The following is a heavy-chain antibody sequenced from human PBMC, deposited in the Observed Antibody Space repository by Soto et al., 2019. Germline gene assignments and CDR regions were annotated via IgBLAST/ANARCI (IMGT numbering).Heavy chain of an antibody. V-gene: IGHV3-7*05. CDR2: IKQDGSEK. CDR1: GFTFSSYW. Sequence: GGSLRLSCAASGFTFSSYWMSWVRQAPGKGLEWVANIKQDGSEKYYVDSVKGRFTISRDNAKNSLYLQMNSLRAEDTAVYYCARDLSGDSSGYSIFPSYYYYYGMDVWGQGTTVTVSS. CDR3: ARDLSGDSSGYSIFPSYYYYYGMDV. J-gene: IGHJ6*02. D-gene: IGHD3-22*01.